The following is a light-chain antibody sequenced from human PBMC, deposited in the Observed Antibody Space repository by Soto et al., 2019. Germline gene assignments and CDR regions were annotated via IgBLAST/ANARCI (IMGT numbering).Light chain of an antibody. CDR3: QERSNWPPTVS. V-gene: IGKV3-11*01. CDR2: DAS. J-gene: IGKJ3*01. CDR1: QNVGNY. Sequence: EVVLTQSPATLSLSPGERATLSCRASQNVGNYLAWYQQKPGQAPRVLIYDASNRATGIPARFSGRGSGTDFTLTINSLEAEDFAVYYCQERSNWPPTVSFGPGTKVDI.